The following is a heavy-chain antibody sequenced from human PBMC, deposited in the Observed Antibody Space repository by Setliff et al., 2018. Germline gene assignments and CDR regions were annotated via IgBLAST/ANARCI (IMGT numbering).Heavy chain of an antibody. CDR2: IIPIFGTA. CDR1: GGTFSSYA. J-gene: IGHJ4*02. V-gene: IGHV1-69*13. Sequence: GASVKVSCKASGGTFSSYAISWVRQAPGQGLEWMGGIIPIFGTANYAQKFQGRVTITAAESTSTAYMEMSSLRSEDTAVYYCARGDGTTYPSDYWGQGTLVTVSS. D-gene: IGHD1-1*01. CDR3: ARGDGTTYPSDY.